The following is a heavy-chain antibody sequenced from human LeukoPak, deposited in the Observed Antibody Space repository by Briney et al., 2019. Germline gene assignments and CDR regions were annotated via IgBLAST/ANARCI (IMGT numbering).Heavy chain of an antibody. D-gene: IGHD5-12*01. CDR2: INHSGST. Sequence: SDTLSLTCAVYGGSFSGYYWSWIRQPPGKGLEWIGEINHSGSTNYNPSLNSRVTISVDASKNQFSLKLSSVTAADTAVYYCARQGYSAYEILDYWGQGTLVTVSS. V-gene: IGHV4-34*01. J-gene: IGHJ4*02. CDR1: GGSFSGYY. CDR3: ARQGYSAYEILDY.